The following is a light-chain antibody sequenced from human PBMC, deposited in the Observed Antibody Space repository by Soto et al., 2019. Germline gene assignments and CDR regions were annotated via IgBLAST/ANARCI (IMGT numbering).Light chain of an antibody. CDR1: SSHVGGYSY. CDR2: EVS. CDR3: GSYTNSNSFV. J-gene: IGLJ2*01. V-gene: IGLV2-8*01. Sequence: QSALTQPPSASGSPGQSVTISCTGTSSHVGGYSYVSWYQHHPGKAPILILYEVSKRPSGVPARFSGSKSGITASLTVSGLQADDEADYYCGSYTNSNSFVFGGGTKVTVL.